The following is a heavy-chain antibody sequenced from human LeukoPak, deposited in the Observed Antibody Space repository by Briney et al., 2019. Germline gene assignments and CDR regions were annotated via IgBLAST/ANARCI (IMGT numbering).Heavy chain of an antibody. Sequence: GGSLRLSCAASRFTFSTYSMNWVRQAPGKRLEWVSYISSSGSTIYYADSVKGRFTISRDNAKNSLFLQINSLRAEDTAMYYCARHRYPTPGIDYWGQGTLVTVSS. CDR2: ISSSGSTI. J-gene: IGHJ4*02. D-gene: IGHD4-23*01. V-gene: IGHV3-48*01. CDR3: ARHRYPTPGIDY. CDR1: RFTFSTYS.